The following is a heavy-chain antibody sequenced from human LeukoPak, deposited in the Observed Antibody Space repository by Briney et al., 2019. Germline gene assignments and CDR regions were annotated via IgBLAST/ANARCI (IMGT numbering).Heavy chain of an antibody. J-gene: IGHJ4*02. D-gene: IGHD1-26*01. CDR2: SRDKAKSYST. CDR3: ARRSNSYYTFDY. V-gene: IGHV3-72*01. CDR1: GFTFSSYA. Sequence: GGSLRLSCAASGFTFSSYAMSWVCQAPGKGLEWLARSRDKAKSYSTEHAASVKGRFTISRDNSKNSLYLQMNSLKTEDTAVYYCARRSNSYYTFDYWGQGTLVTVSS.